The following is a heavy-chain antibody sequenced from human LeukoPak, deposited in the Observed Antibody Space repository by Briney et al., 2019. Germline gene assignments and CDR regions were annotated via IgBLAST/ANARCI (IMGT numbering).Heavy chain of an antibody. Sequence: PSETLSLTCTVSGGSISSNHWTWIRQPPGKGLECIGYIYDRGTTNYSPSLKNRVTISADTSKNQLSLKLSSVTAADTAVYYCARPTTYIVGASPSYFYFYMDVWGKGTTVTVSS. V-gene: IGHV4-59*08. CDR3: ARPTTYIVGASPSYFYFYMDV. J-gene: IGHJ6*03. CDR1: GGSISSNH. CDR2: IYDRGTT. D-gene: IGHD1-26*01.